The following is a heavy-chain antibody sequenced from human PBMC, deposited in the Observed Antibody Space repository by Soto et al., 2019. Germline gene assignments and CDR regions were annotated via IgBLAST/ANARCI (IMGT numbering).Heavy chain of an antibody. CDR2: IYHSGST. CDR3: ARANPVYAVV. V-gene: IGHV4-30-2*01. J-gene: IGHJ4*02. D-gene: IGHD2-2*01. Sequence: QLQLQESGSGLVKPSQTLSLTCAVSGGSISSGGYSWSWIRQPPGKGLEWIGYIYHSGSTYYNPSPTRRATISVARSKNQFSLKLRSVTAADTAVYYCARANPVYAVVWGQGTLVTVSS. CDR1: GGSISSGGYS.